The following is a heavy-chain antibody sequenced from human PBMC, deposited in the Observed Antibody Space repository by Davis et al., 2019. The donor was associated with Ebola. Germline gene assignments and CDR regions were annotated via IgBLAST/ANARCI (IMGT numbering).Heavy chain of an antibody. CDR2: IYNSGST. CDR3: ARLGSGDYGIDY. D-gene: IGHD4-17*01. Sequence: SETLSLTCSVSGGSFSSGGYYWTWIRQHPATGLEWIGYIYNSGSTFYNPSLKSRVTISVDTSKNQFSLKLSSVAAADTAVYFCARLGSGDYGIDYWGQGTLVTVSS. V-gene: IGHV4-31*02. CDR1: GGSFSSGGYY. J-gene: IGHJ4*02.